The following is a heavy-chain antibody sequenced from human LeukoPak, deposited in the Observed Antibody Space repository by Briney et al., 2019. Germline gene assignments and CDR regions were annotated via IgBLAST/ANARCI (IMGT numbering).Heavy chain of an antibody. Sequence: GSLRLSRAASGFTFSSYAMSWVRQAPGKGLEWIGYIYYSGSTNYNPSLKSRVTISVDTSKNQFSLKLSSVTAADTAVYYCAREMVGERGWFDPWGQGTLVTVSS. J-gene: IGHJ5*02. CDR3: AREMVGERGWFDP. CDR1: GFTFSSYA. D-gene: IGHD2-15*01. V-gene: IGHV4-59*01. CDR2: IYYSGST.